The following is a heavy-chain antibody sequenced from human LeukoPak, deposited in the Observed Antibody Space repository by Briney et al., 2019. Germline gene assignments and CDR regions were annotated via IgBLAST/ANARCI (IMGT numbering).Heavy chain of an antibody. CDR1: GGSVSSGSYY. J-gene: IGHJ4*02. D-gene: IGHD4-17*01. Sequence: SETLSLTCTVSGGSVSSGSYYWGWIRQPPGKGLEWIGSIYYSGSTYYNPSLKSRVTISVDTSKNQFSLKLSSVTAADTAVYYCASLDYGDYATDYWGQGTLVTVSS. CDR2: IYYSGST. CDR3: ASLDYGDYATDY. V-gene: IGHV4-39*01.